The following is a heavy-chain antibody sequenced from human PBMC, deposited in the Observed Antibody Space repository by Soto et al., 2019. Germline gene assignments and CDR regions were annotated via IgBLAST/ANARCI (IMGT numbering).Heavy chain of an antibody. CDR3: ARVAVRTIDY. V-gene: IGHV4-34*01. J-gene: IGHJ4*02. CDR1: GGSFSGYY. CDR2: INHSGST. Sequence: ASETLSLTCAVYGGSFSGYYWSWIRQPPGKGLEWIGEINHSGSTNYNPSLKSRVTISVDTSKNQFSLKLSSVTAADTAVYYCARVAVRTIDYWGQGTLVTVSS.